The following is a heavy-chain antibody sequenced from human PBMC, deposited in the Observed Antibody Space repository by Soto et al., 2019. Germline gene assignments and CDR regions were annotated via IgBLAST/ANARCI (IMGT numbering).Heavy chain of an antibody. D-gene: IGHD5-12*01. CDR1: GGSISSYY. J-gene: IGHJ3*02. V-gene: IGHV4-59*01. Sequence: PSETLSLTCTVSGGSISSYYWSWIRQPPGKGLEWIGYIYYSGSTNYNPSLKSRVTISVDTSKNQFSLKLSSVTAADTAGYYCAREGTMATSEMGWAFDIWGQGTMVTVSS. CDR3: AREGTMATSEMGWAFDI. CDR2: IYYSGST.